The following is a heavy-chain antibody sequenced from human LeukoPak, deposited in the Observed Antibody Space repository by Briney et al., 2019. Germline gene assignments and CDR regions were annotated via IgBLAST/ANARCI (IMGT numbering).Heavy chain of an antibody. V-gene: IGHV3-48*03. D-gene: IGHD3-3*01. Sequence: GGSLRLSCAASGFTFSSYEMNWVRQAPGKGLEWVSYISSSGSTIYYADSVKGRFTISRDNAKNSLYPQMNSLRAEDTAVYYCARVWSYSPDYWGQGTLVTVSS. CDR1: GFTFSSYE. CDR2: ISSSGSTI. J-gene: IGHJ4*02. CDR3: ARVWSYSPDY.